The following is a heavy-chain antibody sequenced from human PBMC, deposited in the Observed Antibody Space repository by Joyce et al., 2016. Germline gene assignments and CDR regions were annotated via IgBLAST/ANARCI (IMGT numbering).Heavy chain of an antibody. J-gene: IGHJ4*02. CDR3: AADVAEVGFGELDH. Sequence: EVQVAEYGGGLVKPGGSLRLSWAASGFTFNVAWMTWVRQAQGKGLEWVGRIKSKTSGETTEYASPVKGRFTISRDDSKNTVSLQMNGLRTEDTAVYFCAADVAEVGFGELDHWGQGTLVTVSS. CDR2: IKSKTSGETT. CDR1: GFTFNVAW. V-gene: IGHV3-15*01. D-gene: IGHD3-10*01.